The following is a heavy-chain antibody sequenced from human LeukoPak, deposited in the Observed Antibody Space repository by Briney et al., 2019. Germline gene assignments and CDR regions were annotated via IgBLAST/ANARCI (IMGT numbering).Heavy chain of an antibody. CDR1: GDSTRNSGWS. CDR2: MPYDENVSDNGIP. J-gene: IGHJ5*02. Sequence: PSETLSLTCILSGDSTRNSGWSWGWIRHPPGKGLEWIGTMPYDENVSDNGIPSYNSSLKRRVTISAGTSKNQLSLKVNSVTAADTASYYCARLALTGVGGRGWFDAWGQGTLVIVSS. V-gene: IGHV4-39*01. D-gene: IGHD3-3*01. CDR3: ARLALTGVGGRGWFDA.